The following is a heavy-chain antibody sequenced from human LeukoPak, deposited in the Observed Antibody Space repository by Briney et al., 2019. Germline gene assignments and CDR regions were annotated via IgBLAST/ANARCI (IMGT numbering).Heavy chain of an antibody. V-gene: IGHV1-69*04. CDR1: GGTFSSYA. D-gene: IGHD6-6*01. CDR3: ARAIDSSSSHFFDY. CDR2: IIPIFGIA. Sequence: SVKVSCKASGGTFSSYAISWMRQAPGQGLEWMGRIIPIFGIANYAQKFQGRVTITADKSTSTAYMELSSLRSEDTAVYYCARAIDSSSSHFFDYWGQGTLVTVSS. J-gene: IGHJ4*02.